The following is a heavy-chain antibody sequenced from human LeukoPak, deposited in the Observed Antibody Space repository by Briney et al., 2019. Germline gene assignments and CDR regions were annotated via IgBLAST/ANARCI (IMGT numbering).Heavy chain of an antibody. J-gene: IGHJ5*02. CDR1: GYTFTSYD. CDR2: MNPNSGNR. Sequence: ASVKVSCKASGYTFTSYDINWVRQATGQGLEWMGWMNPNSGNRGYAQKFQGRVTMTRNTSISTAYMELSSLRSEDTAVYYCARGGIVVVPAAMRWFDPWGQGTLVTVSS. D-gene: IGHD2-2*01. V-gene: IGHV1-8*01. CDR3: ARGGIVVVPAAMRWFDP.